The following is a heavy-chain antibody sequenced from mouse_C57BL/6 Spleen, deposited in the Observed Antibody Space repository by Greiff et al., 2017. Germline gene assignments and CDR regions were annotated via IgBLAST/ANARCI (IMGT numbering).Heavy chain of an antibody. Sequence: EVQGVESGPGMVKPSQSLSLTCTVTGYSITSGYDWHWIRHFPGNKLEWMGYISYSGSTNYNPSLKSRISITHDTSKNHFFLKLNSVTTEDTATYYCATGTDYAMDYWGQGTSVTVSS. J-gene: IGHJ4*01. V-gene: IGHV3-1*01. CDR1: GYSITSGYD. D-gene: IGHD4-1*01. CDR2: ISYSGST. CDR3: ATGTDYAMDY.